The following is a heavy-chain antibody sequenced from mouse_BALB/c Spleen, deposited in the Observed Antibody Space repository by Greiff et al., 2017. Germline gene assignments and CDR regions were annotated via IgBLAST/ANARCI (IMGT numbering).Heavy chain of an antibody. J-gene: IGHJ2*01. Sequence: VQLLESGAELVRPGSSVKISCKASGFAFSSYWMNWVKQTPGQGLEWIGQIYPGDGDTNYNGKFKGKATLTADKSSSTAYMQLSSLTSEDYAVYFCARGEVYYDYVGDWGQGTTLTVSS. CDR3: ARGEVYYDYVGD. D-gene: IGHD2-4*01. CDR1: GFAFSSYW. V-gene: IGHV1-80*01. CDR2: IYPGDGDT.